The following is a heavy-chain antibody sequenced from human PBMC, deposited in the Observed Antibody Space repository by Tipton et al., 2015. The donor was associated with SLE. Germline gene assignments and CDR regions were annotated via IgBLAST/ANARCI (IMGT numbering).Heavy chain of an antibody. CDR1: GGSFSGYY. CDR3: ARHTNDGWLQSYWYFDL. V-gene: IGHV4-34*01. CDR2: INHSGST. D-gene: IGHD5-24*01. Sequence: TLSLTCAVHGGSFSGYYWSWIRQPPGKGLEWIGEINHSGSTNYNPSLKSRVTISVDTSKNQFSLKLSSVTAADTAVYYCARHTNDGWLQSYWYFDLWGRGTLVTVSS. J-gene: IGHJ2*01.